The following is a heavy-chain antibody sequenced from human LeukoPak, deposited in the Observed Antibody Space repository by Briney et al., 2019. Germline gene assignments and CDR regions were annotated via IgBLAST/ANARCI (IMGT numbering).Heavy chain of an antibody. CDR3: ARGGYDILSGTSFFDP. V-gene: IGHV3-21*04. CDR2: ISSSSSLI. J-gene: IGHJ5*02. Sequence: PGGSLRLSCEASGFTFSSYLMNWVRQAPGRGLEWVSSISSSSSLIYYVDSVKGRFTNSRDNAKNSLYLQMNSLRADDTAVYYCARGGYDILSGTSFFDPWGQGTLVTVSS. CDR1: GFTFSSYL. D-gene: IGHD3-9*01.